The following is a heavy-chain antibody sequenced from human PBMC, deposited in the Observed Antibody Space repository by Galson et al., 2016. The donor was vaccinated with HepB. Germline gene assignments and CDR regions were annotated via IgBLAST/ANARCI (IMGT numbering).Heavy chain of an antibody. Sequence: PALVKPTQTLTLTCTFSGFSLSTSGVGVGWIRQPPGKALEWLALIYWTDDKRYSPSLRGRLTITKDTSKNQVVLTMTNMDPVDTATYYCAHTVCFWSGYYVHYYGMDVWGQGTTVTVSS. CDR1: GFSLSTSGVG. CDR2: IYWTDDK. CDR3: AHTVCFWSGYYVHYYGMDV. D-gene: IGHD3-3*01. V-gene: IGHV2-5*01. J-gene: IGHJ6*02.